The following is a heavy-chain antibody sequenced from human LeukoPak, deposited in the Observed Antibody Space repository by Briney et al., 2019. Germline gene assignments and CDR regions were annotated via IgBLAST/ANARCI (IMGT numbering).Heavy chain of an antibody. CDR3: ARSRGQVAYYYDSSGYYSFDY. V-gene: IGHV1-69*13. Sequence: SVKVSCKASGGTFSSYAISWVRQAPGQGLEWMGGIIPIFGTANYAQKFQGRVTITADESTSTAYMELSSLRSEDTAVYYCARSRGQVAYYYDSSGYYSFDYWGQGTLVTVSS. CDR1: GGTFSSYA. CDR2: IIPIFGTA. J-gene: IGHJ4*02. D-gene: IGHD3-22*01.